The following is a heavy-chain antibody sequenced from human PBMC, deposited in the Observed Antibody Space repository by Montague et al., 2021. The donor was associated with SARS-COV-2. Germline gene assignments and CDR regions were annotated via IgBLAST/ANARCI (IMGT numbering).Heavy chain of an antibody. CDR2: IYTSGST. J-gene: IGHJ6*03. V-gene: IGHV4-61*02. CDR1: GGSISSGSYY. D-gene: IGHD6-6*01. CDR3: ARERRIAARQWFYYYYYMDV. Sequence: TLSLTCTVSGGSISSGSYYWSWIRQPAGKGLEWIGRIYTSGSTNYNPSLKSRVTISVDTSKNQFSLKLGSVTAADTAVYYCARERRIAARQWFYYYYYMDVWGKGTTVTVSS.